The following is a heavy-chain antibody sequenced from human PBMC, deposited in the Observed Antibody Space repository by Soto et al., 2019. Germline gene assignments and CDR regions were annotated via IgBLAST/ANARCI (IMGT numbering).Heavy chain of an antibody. CDR1: GYTLTRYG. CDR3: ALVDVYVTPSPQDV. D-gene: IGHD3-16*01. Sequence: QVQLVQSGAEVKNPGASVKVSCKASGYTLTRYGIGWARQAPGQGLEWMGLINTYNGNTNYAQNVQGRVTLTTDTPTSTAYMELRSLRSNDTAIYYCALVDVYVTPSPQDVWGQGTTVIVSS. V-gene: IGHV1-18*01. J-gene: IGHJ6*02. CDR2: INTYNGNT.